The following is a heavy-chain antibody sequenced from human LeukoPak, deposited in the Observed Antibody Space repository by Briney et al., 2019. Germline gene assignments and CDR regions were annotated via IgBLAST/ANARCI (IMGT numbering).Heavy chain of an antibody. D-gene: IGHD2-2*01. J-gene: IGHJ6*02. V-gene: IGHV1-2*02. CDR3: ARDRVDQLPDYYYYGMDV. CDR1: GYTFTDYY. CDR2: INPNSGGT. Sequence: ASVKVSCKASGYTFTDYYIHWVRQAPGQGLEWMGWINPNSGGTNYAQEFQGRVTMTRDTSISTAYMELSRLRSDDTAVYYCARDRVDQLPDYYYYGMDVWGLGTTVTVSS.